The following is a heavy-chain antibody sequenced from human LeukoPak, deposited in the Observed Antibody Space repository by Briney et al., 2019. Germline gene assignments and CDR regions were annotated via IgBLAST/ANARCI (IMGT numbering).Heavy chain of an antibody. CDR2: INPNSGGT. D-gene: IGHD5/OR15-5a*01. J-gene: IGHJ5*02. V-gene: IGHV1-2*02. CDR1: GYTFTGYY. Sequence: ASVKVSCKASGYTFTGYYMHWVRQAPGQGLEWMGWINPNSGGTNYAQKFQGRVTMTRDTSISTAYMELSGLRSDDTAVYYCARARSTRDNWFDPWGQGTLVTVSS. CDR3: ARARSTRDNWFDP.